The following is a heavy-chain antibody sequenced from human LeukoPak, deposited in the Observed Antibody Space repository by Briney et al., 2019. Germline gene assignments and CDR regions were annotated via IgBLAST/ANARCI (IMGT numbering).Heavy chain of an antibody. CDR2: ITNSGNSK. J-gene: IGHJ4*02. D-gene: IGHD5-18*01. V-gene: IGHV3-48*01. Sequence: GGSLRLSCAASEFTFSSYSMNWVRQAPGKGLEWVSYITNSGNSKSYADSVKGRFTISRDNTKSSLYLQMNGLRAEDTAVYYCARIIINSGYSYGIDFWGQGTLVTVSS. CDR3: ARIIINSGYSYGIDF. CDR1: EFTFSSYS.